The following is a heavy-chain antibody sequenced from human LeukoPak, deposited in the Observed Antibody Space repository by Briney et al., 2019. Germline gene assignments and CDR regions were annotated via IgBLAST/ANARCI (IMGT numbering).Heavy chain of an antibody. Sequence: GGSLRLSCAASGFTFYNYAMTWVRQAPGKGLEWISAITGSGDNAYYADSVKGRLTISRDNSKNTLYLQMSSLRAEDTAVYYCAKDRPPGSSGFDCWGQGTLVTVSS. CDR3: AKDRPPGSSGFDC. CDR1: GFTFYNYA. D-gene: IGHD3-10*01. J-gene: IGHJ4*02. CDR2: ITGSGDNA. V-gene: IGHV3-23*01.